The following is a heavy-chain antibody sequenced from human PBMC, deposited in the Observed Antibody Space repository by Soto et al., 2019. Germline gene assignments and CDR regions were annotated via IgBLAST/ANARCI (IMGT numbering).Heavy chain of an antibody. CDR3: AKGGRFPEARYYFLDV. Sequence: QVQLQQRGAGLLKPSETLSLTCVVDGESFSGYYWTWIRQPPGKGLERIGEINDSGSTNHKPSLKSRVTMSIDTSKNQFSRNLRSVTAADTGVYYCAKGGRFPEARYYFLDVWGNGTTVTVSS. CDR2: INDSGST. D-gene: IGHD3-3*01. CDR1: GESFSGYY. J-gene: IGHJ6*03. V-gene: IGHV4-34*01.